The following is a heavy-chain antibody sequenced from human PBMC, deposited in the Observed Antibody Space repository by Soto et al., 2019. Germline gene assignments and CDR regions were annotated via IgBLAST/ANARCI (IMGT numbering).Heavy chain of an antibody. J-gene: IGHJ3*01. D-gene: IGHD4-17*01. V-gene: IGHV3-21*06. Sequence: GGSLRLSCEGSGFNFRNFNMIWVRQAPGKGLEWVSSVSGSSSYIYYADSVKGRFTVSRDNANNLVFLQMNGLRPEDTAMYYYARDRRGHYGPWGQGTMVTVSS. CDR1: GFNFRNFN. CDR3: ARDRRGHYGP. CDR2: VSGSSSYI.